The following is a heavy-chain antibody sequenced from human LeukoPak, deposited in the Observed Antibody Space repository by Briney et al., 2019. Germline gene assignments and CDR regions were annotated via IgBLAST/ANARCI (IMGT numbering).Heavy chain of an antibody. CDR2: FYGGGGI. Sequence: GGSLRLSCAASGFAVSGIHMRWVRQAPGKGLEWVSVFYGGGGIYYADSVRGRFTISRDNSKNTLYLEMNGLRGEDTAIYYCARDLAGALDFWGQGTVVTVSS. J-gene: IGHJ4*02. CDR1: GFAVSGIH. V-gene: IGHV3-66*01. D-gene: IGHD6-19*01. CDR3: ARDLAGALDF.